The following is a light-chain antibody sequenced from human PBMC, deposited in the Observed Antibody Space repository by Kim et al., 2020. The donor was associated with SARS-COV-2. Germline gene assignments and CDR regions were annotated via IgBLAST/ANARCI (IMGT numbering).Light chain of an antibody. CDR3: QKYNKWPLT. CDR1: QSVRSR. J-gene: IGKJ4*01. CDR2: GAS. Sequence: SPGERAPLSCRASQSVRSRLAWYPQKPGQTPSLVIFGASTRASGIPARFSGSGSATEFSLTISSLQSEEFAVYYCQKYNKWPLTFGGGTKVDIK. V-gene: IGKV3-15*01.